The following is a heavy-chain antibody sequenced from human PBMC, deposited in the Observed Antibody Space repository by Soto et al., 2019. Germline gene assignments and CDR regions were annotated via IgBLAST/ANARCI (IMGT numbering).Heavy chain of an antibody. V-gene: IGHV1-24*01. CDR3: ATGRRFSRLDV. Sequence: ASVTGSCKGSGYTQTDVSVGWVRQAPGKGLEWMGGFDPEDGETIYAQKFQGRVTMTEDTSTDTAYMELSSLRSEDTAVYYCATGRRFSRLDVWGQGTTVTVSS. J-gene: IGHJ6*02. CDR2: FDPEDGET. CDR1: GYTQTDVS.